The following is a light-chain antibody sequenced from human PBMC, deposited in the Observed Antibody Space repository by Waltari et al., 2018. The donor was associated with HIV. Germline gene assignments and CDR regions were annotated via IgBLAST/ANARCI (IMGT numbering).Light chain of an antibody. CDR2: VTSGRSH. CDR3: HTWGPGIQV. CDR1: SGHTNYA. J-gene: IGLJ2*01. V-gene: IGLV4-69*01. Sequence: QVVLTQSPSASASLGVSVKLTCTLSSGHTNYAIAWHQQKPGKGPRSFMKVTSGRSHIKGDGIPDRFSGSSSGAARYLTISSLQSDDEADYYCHTWGPGIQVFGGGTKLTVL.